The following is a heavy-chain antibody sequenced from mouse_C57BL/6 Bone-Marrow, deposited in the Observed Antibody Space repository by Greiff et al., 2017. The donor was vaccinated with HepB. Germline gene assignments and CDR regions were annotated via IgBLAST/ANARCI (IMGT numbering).Heavy chain of an antibody. CDR3: TRPYYYGSSWFAY. D-gene: IGHD1-1*01. J-gene: IGHJ3*01. V-gene: IGHV6-3*01. CDR1: GFTFSNYW. CDR2: IRLKSDNYAT. Sequence: EVKVEESGGGLVQPGGSMKLSCVASGFTFSNYWMNWVRQSPEKGLEWVAQIRLKSDNYATHYAESVKGRFTISRDDSKSSVYLQMNNLRAEDTGIYYCTRPYYYGSSWFAYWGQGTLVTVSA.